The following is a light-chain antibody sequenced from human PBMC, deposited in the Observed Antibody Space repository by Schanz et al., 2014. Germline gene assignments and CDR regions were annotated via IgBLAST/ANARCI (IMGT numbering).Light chain of an antibody. V-gene: IGKV3-20*01. J-gene: IGKJ2*01. CDR3: HHYGGSPYT. Sequence: EIVMTQSPATLSVSPGEGATLSCRASQTVSSNLAWYQQQPGQAPRLLIYGASTRATGIPDRFGASGSGTDFTLTISRLEPEDFAVYYCHHYGGSPYTFGQGTKLEIK. CDR2: GAS. CDR1: QTVSSN.